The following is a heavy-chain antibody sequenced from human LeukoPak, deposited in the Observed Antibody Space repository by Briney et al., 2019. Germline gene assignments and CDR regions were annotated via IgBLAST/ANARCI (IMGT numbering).Heavy chain of an antibody. V-gene: IGHV3-7*03. Sequence: GGSLRLSCAASGFTFSSYGMHWVRQAPGKGLEWVAIIKKDGSEKYYVDSMKGRFTISRDNAKNSLFLQMNSLRAEDTAIYYCTTDTWYSAGHWGQGTLVTVSS. D-gene: IGHD2-15*01. CDR3: TTDTWYSAGH. CDR1: GFTFSSYG. J-gene: IGHJ4*02. CDR2: IKKDGSEK.